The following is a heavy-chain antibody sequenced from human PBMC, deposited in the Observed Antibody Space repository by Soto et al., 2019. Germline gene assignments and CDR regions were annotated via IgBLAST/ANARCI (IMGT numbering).Heavy chain of an antibody. CDR1: GGSMSSGGYS. CDR2: IYHSGST. Sequence: PSETLSLTCAVSGGSMSSGGYSWSWIRQPPGKGLEWIGYIYHSGSTYYNPSLKSRVTISVDRSKNQFSLKLSSVTAADTAVYYCARDQNGSGNYYTRYFDYWGQGTLVTVSS. CDR3: ARDQNGSGNYYTRYFDY. V-gene: IGHV4-30-2*01. J-gene: IGHJ4*02. D-gene: IGHD3-10*01.